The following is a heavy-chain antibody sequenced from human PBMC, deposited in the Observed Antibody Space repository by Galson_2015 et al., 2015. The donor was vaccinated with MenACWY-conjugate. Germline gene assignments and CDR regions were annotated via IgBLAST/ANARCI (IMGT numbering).Heavy chain of an antibody. D-gene: IGHD6-13*01. Sequence: SLRLSCAASGFTFSSYGMHWVRQAPGKGLEWVAFIRYDGSNKYYADSVKGRFTISRDNSKNTLYLQMNSLRAEDTAVYYCAKIPYSSRNRYYYYMDVWGKGTTVTVSS. CDR2: IRYDGSNK. CDR1: GFTFSSYG. V-gene: IGHV3-30*02. CDR3: AKIPYSSRNRYYYYMDV. J-gene: IGHJ6*03.